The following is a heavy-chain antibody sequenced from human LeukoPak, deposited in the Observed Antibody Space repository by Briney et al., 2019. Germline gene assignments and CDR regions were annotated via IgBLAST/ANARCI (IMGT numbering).Heavy chain of an antibody. J-gene: IGHJ4*02. Sequence: ASVKVSCKASGYTFTSYYMHWVRQAPGQGLEWMGIINPSGGSTSYAQKFQGRVTMTRDMSTSTVYMELSSLRSEDTAVYYCARDKLPRSNYYDSSGYKYWGQGTLVTVSS. CDR3: ARDKLPRSNYYDSSGYKY. D-gene: IGHD3-22*01. V-gene: IGHV1-46*01. CDR2: INPSGGST. CDR1: GYTFTSYY.